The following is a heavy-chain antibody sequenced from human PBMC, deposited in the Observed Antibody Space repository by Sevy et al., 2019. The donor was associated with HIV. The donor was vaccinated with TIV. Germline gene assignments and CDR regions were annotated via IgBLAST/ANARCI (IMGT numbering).Heavy chain of an antibody. D-gene: IGHD6-19*01. CDR3: ARDFRSSGWMGGFDF. CDR2: ISDDGRNK. J-gene: IGHJ4*02. CDR1: GFTFSTYA. Sequence: GESLKISCAASGFTFSTYAMHWVRQAPGKGLEWVAVISDDGRNKYYADSVKGRFTISRDNSKNTLYLQMNSLRAEDTAVYYCARDFRSSGWMGGFDFWGQGTLVTVSS. V-gene: IGHV3-30*04.